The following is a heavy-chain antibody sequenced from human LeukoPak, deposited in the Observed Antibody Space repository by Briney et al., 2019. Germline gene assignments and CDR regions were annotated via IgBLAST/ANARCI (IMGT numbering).Heavy chain of an antibody. CDR3: ARDASGHDLPFDY. V-gene: IGHV3-48*03. J-gene: IGHJ4*02. Sequence: GGSLRLSCGASGFXFSLYEMNWVRQAPVKGLEWVSYISGGGETRYYADSVKGRFTISRDNGKNSLYLQMNSLRAEDTAVYYCARDASGHDLPFDYWGQGTLVTVSS. CDR2: ISGGGETR. CDR1: GFXFSLYE. D-gene: IGHD6-25*01.